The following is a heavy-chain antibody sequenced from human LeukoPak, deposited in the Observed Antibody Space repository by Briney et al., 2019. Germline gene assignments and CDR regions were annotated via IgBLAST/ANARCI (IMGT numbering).Heavy chain of an antibody. V-gene: IGHV3-30-3*01. CDR2: ISYDGSNK. CDR3: AREYGYSGYIDY. D-gene: IGHD5-12*01. J-gene: IGHJ4*02. Sequence: QPGRSLRLSCAASGFTFSSYAMHWVRQAPGKGLEWVAVISYDGSNKYYADSVKGRFTISRDNSKNTLYLQMNSLRAEDTAVYYCAREYGYSGYIDYWGQGTLVTVSS. CDR1: GFTFSSYA.